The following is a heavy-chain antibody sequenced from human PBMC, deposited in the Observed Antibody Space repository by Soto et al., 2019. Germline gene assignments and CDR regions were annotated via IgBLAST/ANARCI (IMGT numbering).Heavy chain of an antibody. J-gene: IGHJ4*02. Sequence: GGSLRLSCAASGFAFGTFALTWFRQPPGKGPEWVSTISGSGGRADYADFVRGRFTISRDNSRNTLSLQMNSLRAEDTAVYYCAKRRDFWGGYPDYWGQGTLVTVSS. V-gene: IGHV3-23*01. CDR1: GFAFGTFA. CDR3: AKRRDFWGGYPDY. CDR2: ISGSGGRA. D-gene: IGHD3-3*01.